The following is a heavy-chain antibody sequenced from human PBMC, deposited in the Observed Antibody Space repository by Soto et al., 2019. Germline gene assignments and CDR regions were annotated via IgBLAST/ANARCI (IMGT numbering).Heavy chain of an antibody. CDR2: IKSRTDGGTT. D-gene: IGHD2-15*01. J-gene: IGHJ4*02. Sequence: EVQLVESGGGLVKPGGSLRLSCVASGFTFANGLMSWVRQAPGKGLEWVGLIKSRTDGGTTDYAAPVKGRFTISRDDSKNTLYLQMNSLKTEDTAVYYCTTGVYKYCSGGFCNSPSPASFDYWGQGTLVTVSS. CDR1: GFTFANGL. V-gene: IGHV3-15*01. CDR3: TTGVYKYCSGGFCNSPSPASFDY.